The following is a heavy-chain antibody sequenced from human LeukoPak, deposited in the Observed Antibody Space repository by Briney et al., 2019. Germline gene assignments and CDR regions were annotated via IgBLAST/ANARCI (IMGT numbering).Heavy chain of an antibody. J-gene: IGHJ5*02. Sequence: PSETLSLTCTVSGGSISSSNYYWGWIRQPPGKGLEWIGSIYYSGSTHYNPSLKSRVTISIDTSKNQFSLKLSSVIAADTAMYYCARDLSTYYYGSGSANWFDPWGQGTLVTVSS. V-gene: IGHV4-39*07. D-gene: IGHD3-10*01. CDR2: IYYSGST. CDR1: GGSISSSNYY. CDR3: ARDLSTYYYGSGSANWFDP.